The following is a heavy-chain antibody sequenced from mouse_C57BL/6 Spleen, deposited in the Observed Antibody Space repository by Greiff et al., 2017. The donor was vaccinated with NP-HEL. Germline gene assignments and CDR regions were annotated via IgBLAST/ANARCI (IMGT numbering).Heavy chain of an antibody. Sequence: EVQRVESGGGLVKPGGSLKLSCAASGFTFSDYGMHWVRQAPEKGLEWVAYISSGSSTIYYADTVKGRFTISRDNAKNTLFLQMTSLRSEDTAMYYCARQDYYGGYFDVWGTGTTVTVSS. J-gene: IGHJ1*03. CDR2: ISSGSSTI. CDR1: GFTFSDYG. CDR3: ARQDYYGGYFDV. D-gene: IGHD1-1*01. V-gene: IGHV5-17*01.